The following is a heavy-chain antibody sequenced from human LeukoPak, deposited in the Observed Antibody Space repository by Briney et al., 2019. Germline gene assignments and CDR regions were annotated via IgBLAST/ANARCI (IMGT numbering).Heavy chain of an antibody. D-gene: IGHD1-26*01. CDR3: AMSSGEQWRPFDY. CDR2: ISSNGGST. CDR1: GFTFSSYA. J-gene: IGHJ4*02. Sequence: GGSLRLSCAASGFTFSSYAMHCVRQAPGKGLEYVSAISSNGGSTYYANSVKGRFTISRDNSKNTLYLQMGSLRAEDMAVYYCAMSSGEQWRPFDYWGQGTLVTVSS. V-gene: IGHV3-64*01.